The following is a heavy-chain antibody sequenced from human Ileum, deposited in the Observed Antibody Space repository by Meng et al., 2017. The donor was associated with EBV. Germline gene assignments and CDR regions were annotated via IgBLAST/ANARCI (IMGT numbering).Heavy chain of an antibody. CDR2: IYHSGST. D-gene: IGHD2-2*01. V-gene: IGHV4-4*02. CDR3: ANRRPASGPLGDY. CDR1: GASISSTNW. Sequence: QGSLQESGPGLLKPSATLSLTCAVSGASISSTNWWSWVRQPPGKGLEWIGDIYHSGSTNYNPSLKSRVTISIDASKNQFSLKVTSVTAADTAMYYCANRRPASGPLGDYWGQGTLVTVSS. J-gene: IGHJ4*02.